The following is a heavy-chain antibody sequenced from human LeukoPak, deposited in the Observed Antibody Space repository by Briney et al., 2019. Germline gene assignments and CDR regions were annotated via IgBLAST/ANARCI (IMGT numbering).Heavy chain of an antibody. CDR3: TKGMATITY. V-gene: IGHV3-15*01. D-gene: IGHD5-24*01. J-gene: IGHJ4*02. CDR1: GFTLSSYS. Sequence: GGSLRLSCAASGFTLSSYSMNWVRQAPGKGLEWVGRIKSKTDGGTIDYAAPMNGRFTISRDDSKNTLYLQMNSLKTEDTAVYYCTKGMATITYWGQGTLVTVSS. CDR2: IKSKTDGGTI.